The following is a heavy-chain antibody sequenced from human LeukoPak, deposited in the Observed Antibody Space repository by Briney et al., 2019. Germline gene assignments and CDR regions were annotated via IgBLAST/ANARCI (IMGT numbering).Heavy chain of an antibody. V-gene: IGHV4-39*01. CDR1: GGSIGSNTYF. CDR2: VFYGGTS. CDR3: ARTVGYFGSGSYYFDY. J-gene: IGHJ4*02. Sequence: PSETLSLTCTVSGGSIGSNTYFWGWIRQPPGKGLEWIGSVFYGGTSNRNPSLKSRLIMSVDTSRKQFSLKLSSVTAADTAVYYCARTVGYFGSGSYYFDYWGQGTLVTVSS. D-gene: IGHD3-10*01.